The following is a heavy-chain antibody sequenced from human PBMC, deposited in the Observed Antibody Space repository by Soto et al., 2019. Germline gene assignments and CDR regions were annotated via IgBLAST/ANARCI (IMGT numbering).Heavy chain of an antibody. J-gene: IGHJ4*02. V-gene: IGHV3-23*01. CDR2: ISGSGGST. CDR1: GFTFSSYA. D-gene: IGHD3-3*01. Sequence: PGGSLRLSCAASGFTFSSYAMSWVRQAPGKGLEWVSAISGSGGSTYYADSVKGRFTISRDNSKNTLYLQMNSLRAEDTAVYYCARDRRQSFGVAWRFDYWGQGTLVTVSS. CDR3: ARDRRQSFGVAWRFDY.